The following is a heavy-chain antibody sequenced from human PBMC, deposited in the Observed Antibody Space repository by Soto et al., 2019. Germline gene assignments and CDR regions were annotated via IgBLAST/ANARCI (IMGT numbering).Heavy chain of an antibody. D-gene: IGHD1-7*01. CDR1: GFTFSSYG. CDR2: VWNDGTNP. CDR3: ARDNVASTNYFLFDP. V-gene: IGHV3-33*01. Sequence: QVQLVESGGGVVQPGRSLRLSCAASGFTFSSYGMHWVRLTPGKGLEWVALVWNDGTNPYYADSVQGRFTISRDNSKNTLYLQMNRLSAEDTAVYYCARDNVASTNYFLFDPRGQGTLVTVSS. J-gene: IGHJ5*02.